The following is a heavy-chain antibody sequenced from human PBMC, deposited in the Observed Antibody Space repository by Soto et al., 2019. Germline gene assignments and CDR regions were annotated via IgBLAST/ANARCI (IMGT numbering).Heavy chain of an antibody. CDR1: GASISSPHDY. J-gene: IGHJ5*02. Sequence: ETLSLTCTVSGASISSPHDYWGWIRQSPGRGLEWIGSIYYSGSTYYNPSLKSRVTVSVDTSKNQFSLKVRSVTAADTAVYYCARETYGDYVGYFDPWGQGIQVTVSS. CDR2: IYYSGST. D-gene: IGHD4-17*01. V-gene: IGHV4-39*07. CDR3: ARETYGDYVGYFDP.